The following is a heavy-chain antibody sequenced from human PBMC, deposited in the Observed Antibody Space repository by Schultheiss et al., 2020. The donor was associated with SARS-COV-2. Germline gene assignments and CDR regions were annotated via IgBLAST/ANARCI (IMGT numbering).Heavy chain of an antibody. CDR3: ARAYYYDSSGYYNSDYYYGMDV. V-gene: IGHV3-53*01. D-gene: IGHD3-22*01. CDR2: IYSGGST. J-gene: IGHJ6*02. CDR1: SFTFSAYA. Sequence: GGSLRLSCAASSFTFSAYAMTWVRQAPGKGLEWVSVIYSGGSTYYADSVKGRFTISRDNSKNTLYLQMNSLRAEDTAVYYCARAYYYDSSGYYNSDYYYGMDVWGQGTTVTVSS.